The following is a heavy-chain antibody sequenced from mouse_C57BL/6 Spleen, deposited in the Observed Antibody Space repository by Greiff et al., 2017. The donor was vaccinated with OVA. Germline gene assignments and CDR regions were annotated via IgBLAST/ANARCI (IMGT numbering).Heavy chain of an antibody. CDR3: ARRGSSPYYAMDY. CDR1: GYTFTSYW. CDR2: IYPSDSET. Sequence: QVQLQQPGAELVRPGSSVKLSCKASGYTFTSYWMDWVKQRPGQGLEWIGNIYPSDSETHYNQKFKDKATLTVDKSSSTAYMQLSSLTSEDSAVYYCARRGSSPYYAMDYWGQGTSVTVSS. J-gene: IGHJ4*01. D-gene: IGHD1-1*01. V-gene: IGHV1-61*01.